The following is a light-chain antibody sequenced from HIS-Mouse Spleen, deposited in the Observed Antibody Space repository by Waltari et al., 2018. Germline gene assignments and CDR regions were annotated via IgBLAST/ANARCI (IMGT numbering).Light chain of an antibody. V-gene: IGKV3-11*01. Sequence: EIVLTQSPATLSLSPGERATLSCRASQSVSSYLAWYQQKPGQAPRLLIYDASNSATGSPARFSGMGSGTDFTLTISSLEPEDFAVYYCQQRSNWYTFGQGTKLEIK. CDR3: QQRSNWYT. CDR2: DAS. CDR1: QSVSSY. J-gene: IGKJ2*01.